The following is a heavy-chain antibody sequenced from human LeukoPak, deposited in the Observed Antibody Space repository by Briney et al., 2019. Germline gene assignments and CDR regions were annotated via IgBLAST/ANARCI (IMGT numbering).Heavy chain of an antibody. CDR1: GGSISSSSYY. Sequence: SETLSLTCTVSGGSISSSSYYWGWIRQPPGKGLEWIGSIYYSGSTYYNPSLKSRVTISVDTSKNQFSLKLSSVTAADTAVYYCARHAGFYGTYFDYWGQGTLVTVSS. D-gene: IGHD3-10*01. V-gene: IGHV4-39*01. J-gene: IGHJ4*02. CDR2: IYYSGST. CDR3: ARHAGFYGTYFDY.